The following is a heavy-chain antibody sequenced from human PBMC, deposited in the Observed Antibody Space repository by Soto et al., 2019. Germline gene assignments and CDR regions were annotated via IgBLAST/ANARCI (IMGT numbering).Heavy chain of an antibody. V-gene: IGHV5-51*01. Sequence: GESLKISCKGSGYSFTSYWIGWVRQMPGKGLEWMGIIYPGDSDTRYSPPFQGQVTISADKSISTAYLQWSSLKASDTAMYYCATAGIYCSSTSCFVDAFDIWGQGTMVTVSS. CDR2: IYPGDSDT. CDR3: ATAGIYCSSTSCFVDAFDI. CDR1: GYSFTSYW. D-gene: IGHD2-2*01. J-gene: IGHJ3*02.